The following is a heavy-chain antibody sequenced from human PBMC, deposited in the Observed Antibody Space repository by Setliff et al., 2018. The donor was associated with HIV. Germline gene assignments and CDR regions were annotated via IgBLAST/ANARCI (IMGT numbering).Heavy chain of an antibody. CDR1: GGSFSKYL. CDR3: AKPFGSDGSRQLDS. Sequence: ASVKVSCKTSGGSFSKYLFTWVRQATGQGLEWMGWMNPNSGNTGYAQKFQGRVTMTRNTSISTAYMELSSLRSDDTAIYYCAKPFGSDGSRQLDSWGQGTLVTVSS. V-gene: IGHV1-8*01. J-gene: IGHJ4*02. D-gene: IGHD2-15*01. CDR2: MNPNSGNT.